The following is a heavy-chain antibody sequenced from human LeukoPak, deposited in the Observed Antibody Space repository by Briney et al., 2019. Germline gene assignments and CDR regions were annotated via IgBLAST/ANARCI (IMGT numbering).Heavy chain of an antibody. D-gene: IGHD4-17*01. CDR2: IIPLLGTP. CDR1: GGTFSNYA. J-gene: IGHJ6*02. Sequence: ASVKVSCKASGGTFSNYAISWVRQAPGQGLEWMGGIIPLLGTPNYAQKFQGRVTITADDSTSTAYMELTSLRSEDTAVYYCAEVSSMVTTRAPYYYYYLDVWGQGTTVTVSS. V-gene: IGHV1-69*13. CDR3: AEVSSMVTTRAPYYYYYLDV.